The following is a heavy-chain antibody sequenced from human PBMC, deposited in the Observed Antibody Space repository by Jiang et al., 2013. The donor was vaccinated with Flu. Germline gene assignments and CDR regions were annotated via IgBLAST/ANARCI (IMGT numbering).Heavy chain of an antibody. CDR3: ARSRVQTITIFGPSWYFDL. CDR2: IYYSGST. V-gene: IGHV4-59*01. D-gene: IGHD3-3*01. CDR1: GGSISSYY. Sequence: GPGLVKPSETLSLTCTVSGGSISSYYWSWIRQPPGKGLEWIGYIYYSGSTNYNPSLKSRVTISVDTSKNQFSLKLSSVTAADTAVYYCARSRVQTITIFGPSWYFDLWAVAPWSLSPQ. J-gene: IGHJ2*01.